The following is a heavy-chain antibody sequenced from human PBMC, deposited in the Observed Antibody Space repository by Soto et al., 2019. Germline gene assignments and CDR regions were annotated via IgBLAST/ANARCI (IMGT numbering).Heavy chain of an antibody. CDR2: INPNSGDT. V-gene: IGHV1-2*02. CDR1: GYTFTGHY. Sequence: ASVKVSCKSSGYTFTGHYIHWVRQAPGQGLEWMGWINPNSGDTNYAQKFQGRVTITADESTSTAYMELSSLRSEDTAVYYCARETQSYGGNSGNWFDPWCQGTLVTVSS. J-gene: IGHJ5*02. CDR3: ARETQSYGGNSGNWFDP. D-gene: IGHD2-21*02.